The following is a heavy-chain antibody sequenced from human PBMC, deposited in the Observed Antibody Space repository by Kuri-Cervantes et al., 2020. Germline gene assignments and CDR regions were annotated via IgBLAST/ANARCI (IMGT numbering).Heavy chain of an antibody. D-gene: IGHD3-10*01. V-gene: IGHV1-69*13. J-gene: IGHJ6*02. CDR3: ARDRDYYYYGMDV. CDR2: IIPIFGTA. CDR1: GYTFTSYG. Sequence: SVKVSCKASGYTFTSYGISWVRQAPGQGLEWMGGIIPIFGTANYAQKFQGRVTITADESTSTAYMELSRLRPDDTAVYYCARDRDYYYYGMDVWGQGTTVTVSS.